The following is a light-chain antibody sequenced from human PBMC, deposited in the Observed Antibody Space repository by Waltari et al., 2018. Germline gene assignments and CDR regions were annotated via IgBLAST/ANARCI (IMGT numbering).Light chain of an antibody. J-gene: IGKJ2*01. CDR2: SIS. Sequence: IQLTQSPSSLSASVGDRVTISCRASHFVVTYLNWYQQKPGKAPTLLIHSISSLQTGVPPRFRGSGSGTEFALTIDSLQPEDFATYYCQHSDRAPYSFGQGTTLEIK. CDR1: HFVVTY. V-gene: IGKV1-39*01. CDR3: QHSDRAPYS.